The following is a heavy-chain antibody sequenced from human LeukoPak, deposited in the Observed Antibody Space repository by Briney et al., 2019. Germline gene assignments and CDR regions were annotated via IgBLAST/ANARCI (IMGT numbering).Heavy chain of an antibody. J-gene: IGHJ4*02. CDR2: IYYSGST. D-gene: IGHD4-23*01. CDR3: ARDTGTVVDY. Sequence: SETLSLTCTVSGGSISTYYWSWIRQPPGKGLEWIGYIYYSGSTNYNPSLKSRVTTSVDTSKNQFSLKLSSVTAADTTVYYCARDTGTVVDYWGQGTLVTVSS. V-gene: IGHV4-59*01. CDR1: GGSISTYY.